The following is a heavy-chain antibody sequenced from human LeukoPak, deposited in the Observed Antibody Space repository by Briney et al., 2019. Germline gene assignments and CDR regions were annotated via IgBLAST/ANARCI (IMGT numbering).Heavy chain of an antibody. CDR1: GGSISSYY. CDR3: ARNYGTIVGAFPH. CDR2: IYYSGST. J-gene: IGHJ4*02. D-gene: IGHD1-26*01. Sequence: SETLSLTCTVSGGSISSYYWSWIRQPPGKGLEWIGNIYYSGSTNYNPSLKSRVTISVDTSKNQFSLKLSSVTAADTAVYYCARNYGTIVGAFPHWGQGTLVTVSS. V-gene: IGHV4-59*12.